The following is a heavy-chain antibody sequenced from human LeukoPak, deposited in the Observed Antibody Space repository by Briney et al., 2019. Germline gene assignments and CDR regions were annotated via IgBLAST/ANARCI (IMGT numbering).Heavy chain of an antibody. CDR1: GFTFSSYY. V-gene: IGHV3-74*01. CDR3: ARGNYYGMDV. J-gene: IGHJ6*02. Sequence: PRGSLRLSCAASGFTFSSYYIHWVRQAPGKGLVWVSGIKSDERSTSYADSVKGRFTISRDNAKNTLYLQMNSLRAEDTAVYYCARGNYYGMDVWGQGTTVTVSS. CDR2: IKSDERST.